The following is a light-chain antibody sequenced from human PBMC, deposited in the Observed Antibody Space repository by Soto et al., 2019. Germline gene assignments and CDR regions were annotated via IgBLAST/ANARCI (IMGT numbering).Light chain of an antibody. CDR2: GAS. CDR3: QHFDSSPT. CDR1: QSVSSSY. J-gene: IGKJ4*01. Sequence: EIVLWHSPGTLSLSTGERATLSCRASQSVSSSYLAWYQQKPGQAPRLLIYGASSRATGIPDRFSGSGSGTDFTLTISRLEPEDFAVYFCQHFDSSPTFGGGTKVDIK. V-gene: IGKV3-20*01.